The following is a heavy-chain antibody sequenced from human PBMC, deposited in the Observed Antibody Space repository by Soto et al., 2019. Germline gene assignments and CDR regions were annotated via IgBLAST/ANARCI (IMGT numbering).Heavy chain of an antibody. D-gene: IGHD4-17*01. CDR3: VKDDGDYSFDY. J-gene: IGHJ4*02. Sequence: RXGGSLRLSCAASGFTFSNYWMSWVRQAPGKGLEWVAKINQGGSEKWSADSVKGRFTISRDNAKNSLYLQLNSLGAEDTAVYYCVKDDGDYSFDYWGQGTLVTVS. CDR2: INQGGSEK. V-gene: IGHV3-7*03. CDR1: GFTFSNYW.